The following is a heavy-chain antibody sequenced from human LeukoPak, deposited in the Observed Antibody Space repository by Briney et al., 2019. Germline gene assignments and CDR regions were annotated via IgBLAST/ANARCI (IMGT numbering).Heavy chain of an antibody. J-gene: IGHJ4*02. Sequence: GGSLRLSCAASGFIFSIYNMNWVRQAPGKGLEWVSSINTRSSSSYYADSVKGRFTISRDNAKNALYLQVNSLRAEDTAVYYCARGVVPAAFDYWGQGTLVTVSS. CDR2: INTRSSSS. CDR3: ARGVVPAAFDY. V-gene: IGHV3-21*01. D-gene: IGHD2-2*01. CDR1: GFIFSIYN.